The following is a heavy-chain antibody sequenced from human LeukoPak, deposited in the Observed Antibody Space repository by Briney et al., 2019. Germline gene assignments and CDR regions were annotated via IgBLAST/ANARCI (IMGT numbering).Heavy chain of an antibody. CDR3: ARLSLWSGYYLFDP. J-gene: IGHJ5*02. V-gene: IGHV1-2*02. CDR1: GYTFTGYY. D-gene: IGHD3-3*01. Sequence: ASVKVSCKASGYTFTGYYMHWVRQAPGQGLGWMGWINPNSGGTNYAQKFQGRVTMTRDTSISTAYMELSRLRSDDTAVYYCARLSLWSGYYLFDPWGQGTLVTVSS. CDR2: INPNSGGT.